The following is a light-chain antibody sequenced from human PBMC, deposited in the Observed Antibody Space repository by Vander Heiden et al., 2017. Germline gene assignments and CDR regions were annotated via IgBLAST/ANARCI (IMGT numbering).Light chain of an antibody. Sequence: DIVMTQSPLSLPVTPGEPASISCRPSQSLLHSNGYNYLDWYLQKPGQSPQLLIYLGSNRASGVPDRCSGSGSGTDFTLKISRVEAEDVGVYYCMQALQTPPTFGQGTKVEIK. V-gene: IGKV2-28*01. CDR3: MQALQTPPT. CDR2: LGS. J-gene: IGKJ1*01. CDR1: QSLLHSNGYNY.